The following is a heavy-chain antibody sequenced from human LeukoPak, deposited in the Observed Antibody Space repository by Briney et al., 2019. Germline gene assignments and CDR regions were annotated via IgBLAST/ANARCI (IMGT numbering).Heavy chain of an antibody. CDR3: ARGRSSGFRSSYFDY. CDR2: INPNSGGT. D-gene: IGHD6-19*01. CDR1: GYTFTGYY. J-gene: IGHJ4*02. V-gene: IGHV1-2*02. Sequence: SVKVSCKASGYTFTGYYMHWVRQAPGQGLEWMGWINPNSGGTNYAQKFEGRVTMTRDTSISTAYMELSRLRSDDTAVYYCARGRSSGFRSSYFDYWGQGTLVTVSS.